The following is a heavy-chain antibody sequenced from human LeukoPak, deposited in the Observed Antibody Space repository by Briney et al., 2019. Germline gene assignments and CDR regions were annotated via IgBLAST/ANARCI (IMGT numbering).Heavy chain of an antibody. Sequence: PSQTLSLTCAVSGGSISSGGYSWSWIRQPPGKGLEWIGYIYHSGSTYYNPSLKSRVTISVDRSKNQFSPKLSSVTAADTAVYYCGGAGPYYYYGMDVWGQGTTVTVSS. CDR1: GGSISSGGYS. D-gene: IGHD1-26*01. J-gene: IGHJ6*02. V-gene: IGHV4-30-2*01. CDR2: IYHSGST. CDR3: GGAGPYYYYGMDV.